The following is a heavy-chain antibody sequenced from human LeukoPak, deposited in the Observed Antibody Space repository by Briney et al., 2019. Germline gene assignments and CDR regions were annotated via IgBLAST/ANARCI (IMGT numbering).Heavy chain of an antibody. J-gene: IGHJ5*02. Sequence: ASVKVSCKASGYTFTSYDVNWVRQATGQGLEWIGWMNPSSGNTGFGQKFQGRVSLTRDTSTSTAYMELSSLRSDDTAVYYCTRGPSGYGLGWFDPWGQGTLVTVSS. CDR1: GYTFTSYD. V-gene: IGHV1-8*01. D-gene: IGHD5-12*01. CDR2: MNPSSGNT. CDR3: TRGPSGYGLGWFDP.